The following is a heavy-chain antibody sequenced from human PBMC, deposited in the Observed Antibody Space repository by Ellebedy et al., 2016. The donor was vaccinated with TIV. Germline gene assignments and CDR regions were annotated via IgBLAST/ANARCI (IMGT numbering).Heavy chain of an antibody. Sequence: GGSLRLXXAASGFTFSDYYMSWIRQAPGKGLEWVSYISSSGSTIYYADSVKGRFTISRDNAKNSLYLQMNSLRAEDTAVYYCARGSYSSGWSEYYFDYWGQGTLVTVSS. CDR2: ISSSGSTI. CDR3: ARGSYSSGWSEYYFDY. V-gene: IGHV3-11*01. D-gene: IGHD6-19*01. CDR1: GFTFSDYY. J-gene: IGHJ4*02.